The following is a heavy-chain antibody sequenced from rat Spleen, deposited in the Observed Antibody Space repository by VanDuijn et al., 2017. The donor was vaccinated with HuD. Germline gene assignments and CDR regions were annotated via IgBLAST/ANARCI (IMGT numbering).Heavy chain of an antibody. CDR1: GFTFNNYW. V-gene: IGHV5-31*01. D-gene: IGHD5-1*01. CDR3: SNNWELYY. CDR2: ITNTGDNS. Sequence: EVQLVESGGGLVQPGRSLKLSCVASGFTFNNYWMSWIRQAPGMGLEWVASITNTGDNSYYPDSVKGRFTISRDNAQNTLYLQMNSLRSEDTATYYCSNNWELYYWGQGVLVTVSS. J-gene: IGHJ2*01.